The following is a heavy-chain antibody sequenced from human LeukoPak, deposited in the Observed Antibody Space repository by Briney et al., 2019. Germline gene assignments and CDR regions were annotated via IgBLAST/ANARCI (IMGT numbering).Heavy chain of an antibody. V-gene: IGHV4-59*01. CDR3: ARDSGVDAFDI. Sequence: SETLSLTCTVSGGSISTYYWSWIRQPPGKGLEWIGYIYYSGSTNYNPSLKSRVTISVDTSKNQFSLKLSSVTAADTAVYYCARDSGVDAFDIWGQGTMVTVSS. J-gene: IGHJ3*02. CDR2: IYYSGST. CDR1: GGSISTYY.